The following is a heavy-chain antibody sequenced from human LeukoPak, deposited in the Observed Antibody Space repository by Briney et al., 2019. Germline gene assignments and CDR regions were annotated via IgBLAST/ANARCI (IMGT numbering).Heavy chain of an antibody. V-gene: IGHV3-21*01. CDR2: ISSSSSYI. J-gene: IGHJ4*02. D-gene: IGHD2-15*01. CDR3: ARGRGKGVLAATNDY. Sequence: GRSLRLSCAASGFTFSDYSMNWVRQAPGKALEWVSSISSSSSYIFYADSVRGRFTISRDNYKNSLYLQMNSLRADDTAVYYCARGRGKGVLAATNDYWGQGTLVTVSS. CDR1: GFTFSDYS.